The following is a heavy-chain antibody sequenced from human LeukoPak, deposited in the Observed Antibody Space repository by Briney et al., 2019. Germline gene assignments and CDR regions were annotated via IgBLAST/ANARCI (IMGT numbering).Heavy chain of an antibody. CDR1: GGSISSYY. CDR2: IYYSGST. CDR3: ARDRIAILTGHDAFDI. D-gene: IGHD3-9*01. V-gene: IGHV4-59*01. Sequence: PSETLSLTCTVSGGSISSYYWSWIRQPPGKGLEWIGYIYYSGSTNYNPSLKSRVTISVDTSKNQFSLKLSSVTAADTAVYYCARDRIAILTGHDAFDIWGQGTMVTVSS. J-gene: IGHJ3*02.